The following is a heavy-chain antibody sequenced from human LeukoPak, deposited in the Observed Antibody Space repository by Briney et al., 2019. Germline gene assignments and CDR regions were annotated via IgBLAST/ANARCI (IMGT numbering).Heavy chain of an antibody. CDR1: GYTFTSYD. CDR3: ARVKGDYHESDY. J-gene: IGHJ4*02. V-gene: IGHV1-8*01. D-gene: IGHD4-17*01. CDR2: MDPNSGNT. Sequence: GASVKVSCKASGYTFTSYDINWARQATGQGLEWMGWMDPNSGNTGYAQKFQGRVTMTRNTSISTAYMELSSLRSEDTAVYYCARVKGDYHESDYWGQGTLVTVSS.